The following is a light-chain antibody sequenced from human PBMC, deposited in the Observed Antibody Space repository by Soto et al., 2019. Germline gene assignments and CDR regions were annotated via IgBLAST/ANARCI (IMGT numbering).Light chain of an antibody. CDR1: QSVSTY. Sequence: ALSQSPAILSLSPGDRATLSCRTSQSVSTYLAWYQQRPGQSPRLVIYDATKRAAGIPDRFSGSGAGTDLTLTISSLEPEDFAVYYCHRRTFFTFGPGTTVDLK. J-gene: IGKJ3*01. V-gene: IGKV3-11*01. CDR3: HRRTFFT. CDR2: DAT.